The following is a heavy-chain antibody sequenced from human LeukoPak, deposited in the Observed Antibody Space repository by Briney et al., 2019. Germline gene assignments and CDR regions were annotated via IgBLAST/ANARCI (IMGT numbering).Heavy chain of an antibody. V-gene: IGHV3-30*18. D-gene: IGHD6-13*01. CDR1: GFTFSSYG. Sequence: GGSLRLSCAASGFTFSSYGMYWVRQAPGKGLEWVAVISFDGCNKYYADSVKGRFTISRDNSKNTLYLQMNSLRAEDTAVYYCAKRSGAYSSSSGSIYYYGMDVWGQGTTVTVSS. CDR3: AKRSGAYSSSSGSIYYYGMDV. J-gene: IGHJ6*02. CDR2: ISFDGCNK.